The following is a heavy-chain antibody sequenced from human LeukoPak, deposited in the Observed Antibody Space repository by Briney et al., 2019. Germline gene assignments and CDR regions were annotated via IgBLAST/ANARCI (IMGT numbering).Heavy chain of an antibody. CDR1: GFTFSNSA. CDR2: LSGSGITT. CDR3: AKGIYSSGWSYFDY. Sequence: QPGGSLRLSCAASGFTFSNSAMSWVRQAPGKGLEWVSTLSGSGITTYYADSVKGRFTISGDNSKNTLYLQMNSLRAEDTAVYYCAKGIYSSGWSYFDYWGHGTLVTVSS. D-gene: IGHD6-19*01. J-gene: IGHJ4*01. V-gene: IGHV3-23*01.